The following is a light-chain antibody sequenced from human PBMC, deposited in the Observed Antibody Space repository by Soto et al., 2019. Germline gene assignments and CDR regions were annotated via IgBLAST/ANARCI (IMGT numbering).Light chain of an antibody. V-gene: IGLV2-8*02. CDR1: SSDVGGYNY. Sequence: QSVLTQPPSASRSLGQSVTISCTGTSSDVGGYNYVSWHQQHPGKAPKVMIYEVTKRPPGVPDRFSGSKSGNTASLTVSGLQAEDEADYYCSSFAGGGNPVLLGGGTKVTVL. CDR3: SSFAGGGNPVL. CDR2: EVT. J-gene: IGLJ2*01.